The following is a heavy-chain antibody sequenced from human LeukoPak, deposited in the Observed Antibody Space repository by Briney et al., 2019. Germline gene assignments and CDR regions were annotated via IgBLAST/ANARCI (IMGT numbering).Heavy chain of an antibody. J-gene: IGHJ4*02. CDR1: GGSISSSSYY. V-gene: IGHV4-39*01. CDR2: IYYSGST. Sequence: SETLSLTCTVSGGSISSSSYYWGWIRQPPGKGLEWIGNIYYSGSTYYNPSLKSRVTISVDTSENQFSLKLSSVTAADTAVYYCARAGGFFSPFGYWGQGTPVTVSS. D-gene: IGHD3-3*01. CDR3: ARAGGFFSPFGY.